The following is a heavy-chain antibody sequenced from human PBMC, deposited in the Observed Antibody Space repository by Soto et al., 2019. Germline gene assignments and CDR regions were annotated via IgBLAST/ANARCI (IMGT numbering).Heavy chain of an antibody. V-gene: IGHV3-7*01. J-gene: IGHJ4*02. CDR3: ARDSDFYKADY. CDR2: IMKDGGVK. D-gene: IGHD2-21*02. Sequence: EVQLVESGGGLVQPGGSLRLSCAASGFTFSGYWMGWVRQAPGKELEWVASIMKDGGVKKYVDSVKGRFTISRDNAKNSVFLQMNSLRAEDTAVYYCARDSDFYKADYWGQGTLVTV. CDR1: GFTFSGYW.